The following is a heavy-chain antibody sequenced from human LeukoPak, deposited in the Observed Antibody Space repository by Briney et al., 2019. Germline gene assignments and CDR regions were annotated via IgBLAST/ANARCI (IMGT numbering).Heavy chain of an antibody. CDR2: IHYSGGT. Sequence: SSETLSLTCTVSGGSISSYYWSWLRQPPGKGLEWIGYIHYSGGTKYNPSLKSRGTISVDTSKNQFSLKLTSVTAADTAVYYCARLGTGSDSSAYHPDYWGQGTLVTVSS. CDR1: GGSISSYY. D-gene: IGHD3-22*01. J-gene: IGHJ4*02. V-gene: IGHV4-59*01. CDR3: ARLGTGSDSSAYHPDY.